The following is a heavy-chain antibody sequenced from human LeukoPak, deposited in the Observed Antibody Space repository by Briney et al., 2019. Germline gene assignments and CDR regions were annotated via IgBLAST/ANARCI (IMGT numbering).Heavy chain of an antibody. D-gene: IGHD3-22*01. CDR1: GFTFSGYE. Sequence: PGGSLRLSCAASGFTFSGYEMNWVRQAPGKGLEWLSYISSSGSAIYYADSVKGRFTISRDNAKNSLYLQMNSLRAEDTAVYYCARVKSRGYYYGLDYWGQGTLVTVSS. CDR3: ARVKSRGYYYGLDY. CDR2: ISSSGSAI. V-gene: IGHV3-48*03. J-gene: IGHJ4*02.